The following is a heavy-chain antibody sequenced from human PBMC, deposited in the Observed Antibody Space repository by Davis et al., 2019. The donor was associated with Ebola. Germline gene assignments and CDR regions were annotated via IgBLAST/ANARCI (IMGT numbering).Heavy chain of an antibody. CDR2: IKQDGSEK. J-gene: IGHJ4*02. CDR1: GFTFSSYW. CDR3: ARDRLALRFLEYAFDY. V-gene: IGHV3-7*01. Sequence: GESLKISCAASGFTFSSYWMSWVRQAPGKGLEWVANIKQDGSEKYYADSVKGRFTISRDNSKNTLYLQMNSLRAEDTAVYYCARDRLALRFLEYAFDYWGQGTLVTVSS. D-gene: IGHD3-3*01.